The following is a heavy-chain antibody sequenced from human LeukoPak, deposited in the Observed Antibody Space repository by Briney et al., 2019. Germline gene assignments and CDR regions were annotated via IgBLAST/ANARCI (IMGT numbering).Heavy chain of an antibody. J-gene: IGHJ3*02. V-gene: IGHV4-59*01. D-gene: IGHD3-22*01. CDR3: ARVIRDSSGYYLYDAFDI. CDR2: IYYSGST. Sequence: SETLSLTCTVSGGSISSYYWSWIRQPPGKGLEWIGYIYYSGSTNYNPSLKSRVTISVDTSKNQFSLKLSSVTAADTAVYYCARVIRDSSGYYLYDAFDIWGQGTMVTVSS. CDR1: GGSISSYY.